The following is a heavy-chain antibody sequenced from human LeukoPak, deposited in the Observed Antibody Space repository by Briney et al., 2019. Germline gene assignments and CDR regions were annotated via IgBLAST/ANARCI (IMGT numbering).Heavy chain of an antibody. D-gene: IGHD7-27*01. J-gene: IGHJ4*02. Sequence: GGSLRLSCAASGFAFANVWMNWVRQAPGKGLEWVGFIRSKAFGETAEYAASVKGRFTISRDDSKSIAYLQMNSLKTEDTAVYYCTRDRGSSTLGDYWGQGTLVTVSS. CDR2: IRSKAFGETA. CDR3: TRDRGSSTLGDY. V-gene: IGHV3-49*04. CDR1: GFAFANVW.